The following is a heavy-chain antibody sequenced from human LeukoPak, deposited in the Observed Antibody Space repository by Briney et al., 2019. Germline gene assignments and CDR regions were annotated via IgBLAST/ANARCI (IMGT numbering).Heavy chain of an antibody. J-gene: IGHJ2*01. CDR2: FYTSGTT. Sequence: SETLSLTCIVSGGXISSYSCNWIRQPAGKGLEWIGRFYTSGTTNYNPSLKSRVTMSIDTSKNQVSLKMRSVTAADTAVYYCARTVVTLDWYFDLWGRGTLVSVSS. D-gene: IGHD4-23*01. CDR1: GGXISSYS. CDR3: ARTVVTLDWYFDL. V-gene: IGHV4-4*07.